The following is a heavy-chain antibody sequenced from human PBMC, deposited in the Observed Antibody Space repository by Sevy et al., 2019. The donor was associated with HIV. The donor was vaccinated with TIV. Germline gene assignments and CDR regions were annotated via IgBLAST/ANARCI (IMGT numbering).Heavy chain of an antibody. CDR1: GFTFSNYF. CDR3: ARGDYYGSLYYFDY. J-gene: IGHJ4*02. CDR2: ISSGSSYI. Sequence: GGSLRLSCAASGFTFSNYFINWVRQAPGKGLEWVSSISSGSSYIFYADSVKGRFTISRDNAKNSLYLHMNSLRAEDMDVYYCARGDYYGSLYYFDYWGPGTLVTVSS. D-gene: IGHD3-10*01. V-gene: IGHV3-21*01.